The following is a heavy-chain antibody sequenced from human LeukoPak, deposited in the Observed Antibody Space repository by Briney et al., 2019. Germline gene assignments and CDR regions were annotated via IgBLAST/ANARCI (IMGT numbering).Heavy chain of an antibody. D-gene: IGHD4-17*01. V-gene: IGHV1-8*01. J-gene: IGHJ4*02. CDR3: ARGGYGDYQNGFDY. Sequence: ASVKVSCKASGYTFTSYDINWVRQATGQGLEWMGWMNPNSGNTGYAQKFQGRVTMTRNTSISTAYMELSSLRSEDTAAYYCARGGYGDYQNGFDYWGQGTLVTVSS. CDR1: GYTFTSYD. CDR2: MNPNSGNT.